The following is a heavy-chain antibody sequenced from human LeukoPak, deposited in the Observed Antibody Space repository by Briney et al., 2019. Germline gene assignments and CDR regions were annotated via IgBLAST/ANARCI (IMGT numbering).Heavy chain of an antibody. CDR3: AREYCSSTSCYKNYYYYGMDV. D-gene: IGHD2-2*02. CDR2: ISAYNGNT. J-gene: IGHJ6*02. V-gene: IGHV1-18*01. CDR1: GYTFTSYG. Sequence: ASVKVSCKASGYTFTSYGISWVRQAPGQGLEWMGWISAYNGNTNYAQKLQGIVTMTTDTSTSTAYMELRSLRSDDTAVYYCAREYCSSTSCYKNYYYYGMDVWGQGTTVTVSS.